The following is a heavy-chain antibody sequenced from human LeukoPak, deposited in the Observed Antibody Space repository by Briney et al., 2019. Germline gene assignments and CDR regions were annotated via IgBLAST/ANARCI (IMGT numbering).Heavy chain of an antibody. CDR3: ARDYKFRGFDY. V-gene: IGHV1-24*01. Sequence: ASVKVSCKVSGYTLTELSMHWVRQAPGKGLEWMGGFDPEDGETIYAQKFQGRVTITRNTSISTAYMELSSLRSEDTAVYYCARDYKFRGFDYWGHGTLVTVSS. CDR1: GYTLTELS. CDR2: FDPEDGET. D-gene: IGHD5-24*01. J-gene: IGHJ4*01.